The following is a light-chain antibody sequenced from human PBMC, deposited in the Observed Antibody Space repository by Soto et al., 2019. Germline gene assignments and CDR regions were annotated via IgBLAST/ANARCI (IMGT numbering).Light chain of an antibody. CDR2: GAS. V-gene: IGKV3-15*01. Sequence: EIGMTQSPSTLSVYPGRRATLSCRASQSVSSNLAWYQQKPGQAPRLLIYGASTRATGIPARFSGSGSGTEFTLTISSLQSEDFAVYYCQQYNNWPRTFGQGTKVDIK. CDR1: QSVSSN. CDR3: QQYNNWPRT. J-gene: IGKJ1*01.